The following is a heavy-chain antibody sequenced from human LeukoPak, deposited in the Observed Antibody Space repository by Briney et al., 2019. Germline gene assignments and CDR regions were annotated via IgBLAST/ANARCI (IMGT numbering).Heavy chain of an antibody. J-gene: IGHJ6*02. CDR3: ARDAGHVSYYYGMDV. V-gene: IGHV1-69*04. Sequence: SVKVSCKASGGTFSSYAISWVRQAPGQGLEWMGRIIPIFGIANYAQKFQGRVTITADKSTSTAYMELSSLRSEDTAVYYCARDAGHVSYYYGMDVWGQGTTVTVSS. D-gene: IGHD3-16*01. CDR2: IIPIFGIA. CDR1: GGTFSSYA.